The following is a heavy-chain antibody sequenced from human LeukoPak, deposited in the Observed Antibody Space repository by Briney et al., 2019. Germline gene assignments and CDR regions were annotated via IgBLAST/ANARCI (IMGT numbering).Heavy chain of an antibody. CDR3: ARAYSSGYNDY. CDR1: GYTFIGYY. V-gene: IGHV1-2*02. Sequence: GASVKVSCKASGYTFIGYYMHWVRQAPGQGLEWMGWINPNSGGTSYAQQFQGRVTMTRDTSISTAYMELSRLRSDDTAVYYCARAYSSGYNDYWGQGTLVTVSS. CDR2: INPNSGGT. J-gene: IGHJ4*02. D-gene: IGHD3-22*01.